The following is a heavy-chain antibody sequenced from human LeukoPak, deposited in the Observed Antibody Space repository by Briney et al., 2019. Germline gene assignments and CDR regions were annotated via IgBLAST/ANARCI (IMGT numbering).Heavy chain of an antibody. CDR1: GGSISSYY. D-gene: IGHD3-3*01. CDR3: ARVENAFDI. Sequence: SSETLSLTCTVSGGSISSYYWSWIRQPPGKGLEWIGYIYYSGSTNYNPSLKSRVSISIDTSKNQFSLKLSPVTAADTAVYYCARVENAFDIWGQGTMVTVSS. V-gene: IGHV4-59*01. CDR2: IYYSGST. J-gene: IGHJ3*02.